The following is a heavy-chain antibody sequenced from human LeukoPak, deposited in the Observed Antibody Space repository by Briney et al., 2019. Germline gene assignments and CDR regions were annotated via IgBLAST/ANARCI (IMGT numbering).Heavy chain of an antibody. CDR1: GFTFSSYA. CDR3: AKSYDSSGYYYRLDY. V-gene: IGHV3-23*01. J-gene: IGHJ4*02. CDR2: ISGSGGST. Sequence: GGSLRLSCAASGFTFSSYAMSWVRQAPGKGLEWVSAISGSGGSTYYADSVKGRFTISRDNSKNTLYLQMNSLRAEDTAVYYCAKSYDSSGYYYRLDYWGQGTLVTVSS. D-gene: IGHD3-22*01.